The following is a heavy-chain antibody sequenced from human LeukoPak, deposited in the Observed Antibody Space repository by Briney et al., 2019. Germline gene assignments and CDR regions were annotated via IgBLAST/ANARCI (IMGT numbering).Heavy chain of an antibody. D-gene: IGHD2-8*01. CDR2: ISSSSSYI. J-gene: IGHJ3*02. Sequence: PGGSLRLSCAASGFTLSSYSMNWVRQAPGKGLEWVSSISSSSSYIYYADSVKGRFTISRDNAKNSLYLQMNSLRAEDTAVYYCARGIFPIVLTTQQAFDIWGQGTMVTVSS. CDR3: ARGIFPIVLTTQQAFDI. V-gene: IGHV3-21*01. CDR1: GFTLSSYS.